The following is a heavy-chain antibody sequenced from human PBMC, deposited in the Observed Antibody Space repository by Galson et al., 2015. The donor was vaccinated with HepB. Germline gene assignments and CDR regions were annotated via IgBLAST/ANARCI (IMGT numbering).Heavy chain of an antibody. CDR2: IYHSGST. Sequence: TLSLTCAVSSGSISSSNWWSWVRQPPGKGLEWIGEIYHSGSTNYDPSLKSRVTISVDKSKNQFSLKLSSVTAADTAVYYCARAVNDFWSGYYTSFDYWGQGTLVTVSS. V-gene: IGHV4-4*02. CDR1: SGSISSSNW. CDR3: ARAVNDFWSGYYTSFDY. J-gene: IGHJ4*02. D-gene: IGHD3-3*01.